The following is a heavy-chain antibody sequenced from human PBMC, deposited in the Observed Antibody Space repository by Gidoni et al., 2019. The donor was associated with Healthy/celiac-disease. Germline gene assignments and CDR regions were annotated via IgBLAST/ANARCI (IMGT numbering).Heavy chain of an antibody. V-gene: IGHV3-30*03. D-gene: IGHD3-22*01. Sequence: QVPLVESGGGVVQPGTSLRLSCAAFGFTFRRSCIHWVRQAPGKGLGWVAVITYDGRNKYYADSGKGRFTISRDNSKNTLYLQMNSLRAEDTAVYYCARDPYYYDSSGYYRPSYYYYGMDVWGQGTTVTVSS. CDR1: GFTFRRSC. CDR2: ITYDGRNK. CDR3: ARDPYYYDSSGYYRPSYYYYGMDV. J-gene: IGHJ6*02.